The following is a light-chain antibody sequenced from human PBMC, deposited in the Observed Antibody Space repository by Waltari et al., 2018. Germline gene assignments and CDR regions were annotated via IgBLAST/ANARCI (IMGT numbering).Light chain of an antibody. Sequence: QSVLTQPPSVSGAPGQRVTISCTGVSSHIGAGYDVHWYQKLHGKGPKHLIYGNSNRPSGVPDRGAGARLGTSASRAMTVLHAEEEADYDVQSYDSSLSGYVFGTGTKATVL. CDR3: QSYDSSLSGYV. CDR1: SSHIGAGYD. J-gene: IGLJ1*01. V-gene: IGLV1-40*01. CDR2: GNS.